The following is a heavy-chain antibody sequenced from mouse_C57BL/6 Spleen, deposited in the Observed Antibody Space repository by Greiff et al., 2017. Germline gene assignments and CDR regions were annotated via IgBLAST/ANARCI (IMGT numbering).Heavy chain of an antibody. CDR2: IYPGDGDT. V-gene: IGHV1-80*01. D-gene: IGHD3-2*02. Sequence: QVQLKESGAELVKPGASVKISCKASGYAFSSYWMNWVKQRPGKGLEWIGQIYPGDGDTNYNEKFKGKDTLTADKSSSTAYMQLSSLTSEDSAVYFCARSGTRYVDDWGTGTTVTVSS. J-gene: IGHJ1*03. CDR3: ARSGTRYVDD. CDR1: GYAFSSYW.